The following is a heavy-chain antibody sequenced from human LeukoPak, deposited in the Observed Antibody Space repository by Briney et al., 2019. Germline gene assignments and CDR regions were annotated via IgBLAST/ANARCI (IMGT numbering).Heavy chain of an antibody. D-gene: IGHD6-13*01. CDR3: ARQSSSWYEINWFDP. V-gene: IGHV4-59*08. CDR1: GGSISSYY. J-gene: IGHJ5*02. CDR2: IYYSGST. Sequence: SETLSLTCTASGGSISSYYWSWIRQPPGKGLEWIGYIYYSGSTNYNPSLKSRVTISVDTSKNQFSLKLSSVTAADTAVYYRARQSSSWYEINWFDPWGQGTLVTVSS.